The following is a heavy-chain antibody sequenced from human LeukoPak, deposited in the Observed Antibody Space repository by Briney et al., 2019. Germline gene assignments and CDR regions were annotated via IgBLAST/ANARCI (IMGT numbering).Heavy chain of an antibody. J-gene: IGHJ5*02. CDR1: GYTFTSYY. V-gene: IGHV1-46*01. CDR3: ARDDSVGDNAWWFDP. CDR2: INPTGGST. D-gene: IGHD1-26*01. Sequence: ASVKVSCKASGYTFTSYYMHWVRQAPGQGLEWMGLINPTGGSTGYAQKFQGRVTMTRDMSTSTDYMELSSLRSEDTAIYYCARDDSVGDNAWWFDPWGQGTLVTVSS.